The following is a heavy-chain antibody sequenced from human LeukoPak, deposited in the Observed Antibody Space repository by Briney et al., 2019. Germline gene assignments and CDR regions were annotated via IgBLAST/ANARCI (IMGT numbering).Heavy chain of an antibody. CDR3: GRLIVEPAPMYYYYIDV. D-gene: IGHD2-2*01. CDR1: GGSIGSYY. J-gene: IGHJ6*03. CDR2: IYYSGST. Sequence: KPSETLSLTCTVSGGSIGSYYWSWIRQPPGKGLEWIGYIYYSGSTNYNPSLKSPVTISIDTSRTQFSLRVYSVTAADTAIYYCGRLIVEPAPMYYYYIDVWGKGTTVTVSS. V-gene: IGHV4-59*12.